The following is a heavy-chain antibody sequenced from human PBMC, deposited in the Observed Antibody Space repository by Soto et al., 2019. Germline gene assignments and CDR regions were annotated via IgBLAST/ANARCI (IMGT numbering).Heavy chain of an antibody. CDR2: ISGSGGST. Sequence: GGSLRLSCAASGFTFSSYAMSWVRQAPGKGLEWVSAISGSGGSTYYADSVKGRFTISRDNSKNTLYLQMNSLRAEDTAVYYCAKQHCSGGSCYSGFFVDYWGQGTLVTVSS. CDR3: AKQHCSGGSCYSGFFVDY. J-gene: IGHJ4*02. V-gene: IGHV3-23*01. D-gene: IGHD2-15*01. CDR1: GFTFSSYA.